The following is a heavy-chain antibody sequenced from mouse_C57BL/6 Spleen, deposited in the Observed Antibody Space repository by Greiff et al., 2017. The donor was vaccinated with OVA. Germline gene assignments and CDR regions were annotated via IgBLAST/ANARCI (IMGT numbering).Heavy chain of an antibody. Sequence: VQLQQSGAELVRPGTSVKVSCKASGYAFTNYLIEWVKQRPGKGLEWIGVLNPGSGGTNYNEKFKGKATLTADKSSSPAYMQLSSLTSEDSAVYFCAREGGKGYAMDYWGQGTSVTVSS. D-gene: IGHD2-1*01. CDR2: LNPGSGGT. J-gene: IGHJ4*01. V-gene: IGHV1-54*01. CDR1: GYAFTNYL. CDR3: AREGGKGYAMDY.